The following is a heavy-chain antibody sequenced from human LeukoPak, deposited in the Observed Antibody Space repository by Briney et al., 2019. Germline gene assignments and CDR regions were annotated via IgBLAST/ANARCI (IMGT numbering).Heavy chain of an antibody. CDR2: MNPNSGNT. J-gene: IGHJ6*02. V-gene: IGHV1-8*01. Sequence: GASVKVSCKASGYTFTSYDISWVRQATGQGLEWMGWMNPNSGNTGYAQKFQGRVTMTRNTSISTAYMELSSLRSEDTAVYYCARVVTYYDFWSGYYKHYYGMDVWGQGTTVTVSS. CDR3: ARVVTYYDFWSGYYKHYYGMDV. CDR1: GYTFTSYD. D-gene: IGHD3-3*01.